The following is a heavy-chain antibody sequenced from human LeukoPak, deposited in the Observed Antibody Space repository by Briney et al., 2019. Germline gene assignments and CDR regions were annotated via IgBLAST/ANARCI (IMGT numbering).Heavy chain of an antibody. V-gene: IGHV3-7*01. D-gene: IGHD5-12*01. CDR3: ARGGYSFDY. CDR2: LHADGNEK. CDR1: GFSLSGYW. Sequence: GGSLRLSCAAYGFSLSGYWISWVRQAPGRGLEWVARLHADGNEKYFVHSVKGRFTVSRDNAKNSLYLQMNSLRVEDTAVYYCARGGYSFDYLGQGTLVTVSS. J-gene: IGHJ4*02.